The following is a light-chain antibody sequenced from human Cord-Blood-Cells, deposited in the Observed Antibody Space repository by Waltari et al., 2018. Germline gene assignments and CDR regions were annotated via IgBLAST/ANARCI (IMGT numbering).Light chain of an antibody. CDR2: AAS. V-gene: IGKV1-39*01. CDR3: QQSYSTPGT. Sequence: DIQMTQSPSSLSASVGDRVTITCRASQSISSYLNWYQQKPGKAPKLLIYAASSLQSGVPSRFSGSGSGTDFTLTISSLQPGEFATYYCQQSYSTPGTFGQGTKVEIK. J-gene: IGKJ1*01. CDR1: QSISSY.